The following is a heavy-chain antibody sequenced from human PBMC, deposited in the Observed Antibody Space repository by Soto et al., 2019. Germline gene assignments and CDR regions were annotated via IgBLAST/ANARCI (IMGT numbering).Heavy chain of an antibody. CDR1: GFSFSSYW. V-gene: IGHV3-7*01. D-gene: IGHD3-16*01. CDR3: ARDDGWGWLLFDY. Sequence: EVQLVKSGGRLVQPGGSLRLSCAASGFSFSSYWMSWVRQAPGKGLEWVANMNQDGSQNFYVDSVKGRFTISRDKAKTSLYLQMNSLRDEDTAVYYCARDDGWGWLLFDYGGRGTLVTVSS. J-gene: IGHJ4*01. CDR2: MNQDGSQN.